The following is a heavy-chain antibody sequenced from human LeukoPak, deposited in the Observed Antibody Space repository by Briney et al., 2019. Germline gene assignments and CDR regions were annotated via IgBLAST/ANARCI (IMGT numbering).Heavy chain of an antibody. D-gene: IGHD4-17*01. CDR1: GFTFSSYW. V-gene: IGHV3-30-3*01. J-gene: IGHJ4*02. CDR3: ARDPSTVTLDY. CDR2: ISYDGSNK. Sequence: GGSLRLSCAASGFTFSSYWMSWVRQAPGKGLEWVAVISYDGSNKYYADSVKGRFTISRDNSKNTLYLQMNSLRAEDTAVYYCARDPSTVTLDYWGQGTLVTVSS.